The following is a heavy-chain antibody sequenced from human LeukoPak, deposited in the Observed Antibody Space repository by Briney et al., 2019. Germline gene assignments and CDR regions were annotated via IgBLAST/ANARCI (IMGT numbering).Heavy chain of an antibody. D-gene: IGHD3-10*01. V-gene: IGHV4-39*07. Sequence: SETLSLTCIVSGGSISSSSYYWSWIRQPPGKGLEWIGEINHSGSTNYNPSLKSRVTISVDTSKNQFSLKLSSVTAADTAVYYCARRKVRGVIITSGWYNWFDPWGQGTLVTVSS. CDR1: GGSISSSSYY. J-gene: IGHJ5*02. CDR2: INHSGST. CDR3: ARRKVRGVIITSGWYNWFDP.